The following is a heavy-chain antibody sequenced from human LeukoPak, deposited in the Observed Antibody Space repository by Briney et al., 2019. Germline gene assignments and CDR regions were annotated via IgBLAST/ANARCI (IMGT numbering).Heavy chain of an antibody. J-gene: IGHJ3*02. V-gene: IGHV4-34*09. CDR1: GGSFSGYY. CDR3: ARSTNPRDAFDI. D-gene: IGHD1-1*01. Sequence: SETLSLTCAVSGGSFSGYYWTWIRQPPGKGLEWIGEINHSGSTYYNPSLKSRVTISVDTSKNQFSLKLSSVTAADTAVYYCARSTNPRDAFDIWGQGTMVTVSS. CDR2: INHSGST.